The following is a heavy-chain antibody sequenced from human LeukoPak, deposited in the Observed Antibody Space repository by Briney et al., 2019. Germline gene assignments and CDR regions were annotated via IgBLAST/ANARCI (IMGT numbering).Heavy chain of an antibody. J-gene: IGHJ5*02. D-gene: IGHD5-12*01. CDR1: GYTFSSYY. V-gene: IGHV1-46*01. Sequence: GASVKVSCKASGYTFSSYYMHWVRQAPGQGLEWMGIINPSDGSTSYAQKFQGRVTMTRDTSTSTVYMELSSLRSEDTAVYYRARAEGRGCSGYDRGACWFDPWGQGTLVTVSS. CDR3: ARAEGRGCSGYDRGACWFDP. CDR2: INPSDGST.